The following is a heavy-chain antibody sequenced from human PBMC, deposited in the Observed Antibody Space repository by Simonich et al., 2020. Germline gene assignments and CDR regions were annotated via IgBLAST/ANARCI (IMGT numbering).Heavy chain of an antibody. CDR1: GFTFSSYS. V-gene: IGHV3-48*01. D-gene: IGHD5-12*01. CDR3: ARDSSYYAFDI. CDR2: ISSSSSTI. Sequence: EVQLVESGGGLVQPGGSLRLSCAASGFTFSSYSMNWVRQAPGKGREWVSYISSSSSTITYEDSVKGLFTISRDNAKNSLYLQMHSLRAEDTAVYYCARDSSYYAFDIWGQGTMVTVSS. J-gene: IGHJ3*02.